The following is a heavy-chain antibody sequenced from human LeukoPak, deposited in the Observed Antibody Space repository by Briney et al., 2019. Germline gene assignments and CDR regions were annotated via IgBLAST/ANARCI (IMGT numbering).Heavy chain of an antibody. Sequence: SETLSLTCTVSGGSISSYYWNWIRQPPGEGLEWIGYIYYSGSTSYNPSLKSRVTISVDTSKNQFSLKLSSVTAADTAVYYCARGYYDSSGSAGAVDIWGQGTMVTVSS. CDR2: IYYSGST. CDR1: GGSISSYY. CDR3: ARGYYDSSGSAGAVDI. V-gene: IGHV4-59*01. J-gene: IGHJ3*02. D-gene: IGHD3-22*01.